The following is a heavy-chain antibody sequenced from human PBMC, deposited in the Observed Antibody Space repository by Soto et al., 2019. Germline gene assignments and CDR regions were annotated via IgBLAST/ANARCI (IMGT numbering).Heavy chain of an antibody. CDR2: IRSKAYGGTT. D-gene: IGHD3-16*02. V-gene: IGHV3-49*03. CDR1: GFTFGDYA. J-gene: IGHJ3*02. CDR3: TRGPYDYIWGSYRYNDAFGI. Sequence: PGGSLRLSCTASGFTFGDYAMSWFRQAPGKGLEWVGFIRSKAYGGTTEYAASVKGRFTISRDDSKSIAYLQMNSLKTEDTAVYYCTRGPYDYIWGSYRYNDAFGIWGQGTMVTVSS.